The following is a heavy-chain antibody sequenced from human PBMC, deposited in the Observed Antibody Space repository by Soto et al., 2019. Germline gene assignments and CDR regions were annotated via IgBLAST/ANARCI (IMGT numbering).Heavy chain of an antibody. Sequence: QVQLVESGGGLVKPGGSLRLSCAVSGFTFSDYYMTWIRQAPGKGLEWVSYISSSTSHTNYADSVKGRFTISRDNAKNSLFMQMNSPGAADTAVYYRARGRVAAAAYFDFWGQGTLVTVSS. CDR3: ARGRVAAAAYFDF. V-gene: IGHV3-11*05. CDR1: GFTFSDYY. J-gene: IGHJ4*02. CDR2: ISSSTSHT. D-gene: IGHD2-2*01.